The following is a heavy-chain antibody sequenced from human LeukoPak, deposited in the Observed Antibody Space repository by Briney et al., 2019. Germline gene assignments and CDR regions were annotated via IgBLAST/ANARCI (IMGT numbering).Heavy chain of an antibody. CDR1: GGSFSGYY. CDR2: INHSGST. J-gene: IGHJ4*02. V-gene: IGHV4-34*01. CDR3: ASRRKQQLVDSDY. Sequence: SETLSLTCAVYGGSFSGYYWSWIRQPPGKGLEWIGEINHSGSTNYNPSLKSRVTISVDTSKNQFSLKLSSVTAADTAVYYCASRRKQQLVDSDYWGQGTLVTVSS. D-gene: IGHD6-13*01.